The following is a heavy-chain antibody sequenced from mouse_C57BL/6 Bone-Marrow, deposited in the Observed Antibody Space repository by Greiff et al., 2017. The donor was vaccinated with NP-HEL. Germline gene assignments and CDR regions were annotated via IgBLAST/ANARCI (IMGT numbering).Heavy chain of an antibody. Sequence: QVQLKESGPGLVAPSQSLSITCTVSGFSLTSYGVDWVRQSPGKGLEWLGVIWGVGSTNYNSAPKSRLSISKDNSKSQVFLKMNSLQTDDTAMYYCASAHHYYGSSPFAYWGQGTLVTVSA. D-gene: IGHD1-1*01. J-gene: IGHJ3*01. V-gene: IGHV2-6*01. CDR3: ASAHHYYGSSPFAY. CDR1: GFSLTSYG. CDR2: IWGVGST.